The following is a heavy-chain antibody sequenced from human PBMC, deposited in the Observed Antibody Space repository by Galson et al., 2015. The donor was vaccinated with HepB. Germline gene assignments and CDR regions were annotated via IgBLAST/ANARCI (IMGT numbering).Heavy chain of an antibody. J-gene: IGHJ4*02. CDR3: ARSSGDGSIDY. V-gene: IGHV3-48*01. D-gene: IGHD3-10*01. Sequence: SLRLSCAASGFTFSSYSMNWVRQAPGKGLEWVSYISSSSSTIYYADSVKGRFTISRDNAKNSLYLQMNSLRAEDTAVYYCARSSGDGSIDYWGQGTLVTVSS. CDR1: GFTFSSYS. CDR2: ISSSSSTI.